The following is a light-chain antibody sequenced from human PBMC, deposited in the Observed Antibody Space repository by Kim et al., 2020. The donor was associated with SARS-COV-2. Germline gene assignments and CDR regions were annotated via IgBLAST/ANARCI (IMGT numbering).Light chain of an antibody. V-gene: IGLV4-69*01. J-gene: IGLJ2*01. CDR2: LNSDGSH. CDR1: SGHSSYA. CDR3: QTWGSGTVV. Sequence: ALVKLTCTLSSGHSSYAIAWHQQQPEKGPRYLMKLNSDGSHSKGDGIPDRFSGSSSGAERYLTISSLQSEDEADYYCQTWGSGTVVFGGGTQLTVL.